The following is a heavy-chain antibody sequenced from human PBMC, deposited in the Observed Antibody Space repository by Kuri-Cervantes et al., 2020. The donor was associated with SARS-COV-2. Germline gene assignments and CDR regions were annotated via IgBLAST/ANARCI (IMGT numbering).Heavy chain of an antibody. CDR3: ARGVPRIQLWLPGWFDP. CDR1: GFTFSSYA. CDR2: ISHSGSS. V-gene: IGHV4-34*01. Sequence: ESLKISCAASGFTFSSYAMSWIRQAPGKGLEWVGKISHSGSSNYNPSLKSRVTISVDTSKNQFSLKLSPVTAADTAVYYCARGVPRIQLWLPGWFDPWGQGTLVTVSS. J-gene: IGHJ5*02. D-gene: IGHD5-18*01.